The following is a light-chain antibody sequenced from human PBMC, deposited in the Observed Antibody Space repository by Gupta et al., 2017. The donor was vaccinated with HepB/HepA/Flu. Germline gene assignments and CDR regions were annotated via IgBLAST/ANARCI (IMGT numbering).Light chain of an antibody. CDR1: KSGSSY. V-gene: IGKV1-39*01. CDR3: KQSNRWPWT. J-gene: IGKJ1*01. Sequence: IKMTTSTSSLSASVAAGVTIKSRASKSGSSYLNWFQQRPGKAPKRLIYAASSWQSGVPERFSGSGSGTDFTLKISSVEAEDFGSYYCKQSNRWPWTFGHGTKVEI. CDR2: AAS.